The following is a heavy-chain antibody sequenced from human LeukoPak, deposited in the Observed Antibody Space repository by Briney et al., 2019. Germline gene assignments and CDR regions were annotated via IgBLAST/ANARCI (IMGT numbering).Heavy chain of an antibody. V-gene: IGHV3-23*01. CDR2: ISDSGGNT. D-gene: IGHD1-26*01. Sequence: GGSLRLSCAASGFTFNTYAMSWVRQAPWERLQWVSGISDSGGNTYYADSVKGRFTISRDNSKNTLYLQMNSLRAEDTAVYYCAKDSGSYPGYFDYWGQGTLVTVSS. J-gene: IGHJ4*02. CDR3: AKDSGSYPGYFDY. CDR1: GFTFNTYA.